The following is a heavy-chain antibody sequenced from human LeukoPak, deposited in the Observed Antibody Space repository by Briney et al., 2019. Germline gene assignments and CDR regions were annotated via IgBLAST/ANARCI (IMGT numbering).Heavy chain of an antibody. CDR3: ARDGSGEIDY. D-gene: IGHD3-10*01. CDR1: GYTFTDYY. J-gene: IGHJ4*02. CDR2: VDPEDGET. Sequence: GATAKISCKASGYTFTDYYMHWVQQAPGKGLEWMGRVDPEDGETIYAEKFQGRVTITADTSTDTAYMELSSLRSEDTAVYYCARDGSGEIDYWGQGTLVTVSS. V-gene: IGHV1-69-2*01.